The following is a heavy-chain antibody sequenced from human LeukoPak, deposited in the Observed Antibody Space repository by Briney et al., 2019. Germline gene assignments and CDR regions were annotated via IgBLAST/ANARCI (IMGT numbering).Heavy chain of an antibody. CDR2: ISSSSSYI. D-gene: IGHD3-9*01. CDR1: GFTFSSYS. J-gene: IGHJ4*02. CDR3: ARHYDILTGYYKGYFDY. Sequence: GGSLRLSCAASGFTFSSYSMNWVRQAPGKGLEWVSSISSSSSYIYYADSVKGRFTISRDNAKNSLYLQMNSLRAEDTAVYYCARHYDILTGYYKGYFDYWGQGTLVTVSS. V-gene: IGHV3-21*01.